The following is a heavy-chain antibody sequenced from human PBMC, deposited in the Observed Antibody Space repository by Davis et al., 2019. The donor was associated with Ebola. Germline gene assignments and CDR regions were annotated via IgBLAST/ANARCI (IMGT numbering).Heavy chain of an antibody. D-gene: IGHD3-3*01. CDR1: GFTFSSYG. V-gene: IGHV3-33*06. CDR2: IWYDGSNK. Sequence: GESLKISCAASGFTFSSYGMHWVRQAPGKGLEWVAVIWYDGSNKYYADSVKGRFTISRDSSKNTLYLQMNSLRAEDTAVYYCAKDSRYDFWSGYYEGMDVWGQGTTVTVSS. J-gene: IGHJ6*02. CDR3: AKDSRYDFWSGYYEGMDV.